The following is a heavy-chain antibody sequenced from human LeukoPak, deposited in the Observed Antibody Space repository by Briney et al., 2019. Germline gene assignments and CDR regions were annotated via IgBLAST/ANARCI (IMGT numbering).Heavy chain of an antibody. D-gene: IGHD1-1*01. CDR2: IGISSGNT. J-gene: IGHJ4*02. CDR3: ARDHNYAFDN. V-gene: IGHV3-48*04. Sequence: PGGSLRLSCAASGFTFSSYSMNWVRQAPGKGREWVSYIGISSGNTKYADSVKGRFTISGDNAKNSLYLQMNSLRVEDTAVYYCARDHNYAFDNWGQGTLVTVSS. CDR1: GFTFSSYS.